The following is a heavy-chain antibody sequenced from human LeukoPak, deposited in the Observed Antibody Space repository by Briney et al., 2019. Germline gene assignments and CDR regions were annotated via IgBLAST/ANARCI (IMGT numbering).Heavy chain of an antibody. Sequence: GGSLRLSCAASGFTFSSCAMSWVRQAPGKGLEWVSAISGSGGSTYYADSVKGRFTISRDNSKNTLYLQMNGLRAGDTAVYYCARGHYDSSGASFDYWGQGTLVTVSS. CDR3: ARGHYDSSGASFDY. D-gene: IGHD3-22*01. CDR1: GFTFSSCA. J-gene: IGHJ4*02. CDR2: ISGSGGST. V-gene: IGHV3-23*01.